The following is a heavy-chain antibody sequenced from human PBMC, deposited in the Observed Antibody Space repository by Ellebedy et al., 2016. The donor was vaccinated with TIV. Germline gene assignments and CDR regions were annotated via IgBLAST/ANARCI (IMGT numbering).Heavy chain of an antibody. Sequence: AASVKVSCKASGGTFSSYAISWVRQAPGQGLEWMGGFFPIFGTANYAQKFQGRVTMTRDTYTSTVYMELSSLRSEDTDVYYCARGCISTNCHVGLSFGMDVWGQGTTVTVSS. V-gene: IGHV1-69*06. J-gene: IGHJ6*02. D-gene: IGHD2-2*01. CDR3: ARGCISTNCHVGLSFGMDV. CDR1: GGTFSSYA. CDR2: FFPIFGTA.